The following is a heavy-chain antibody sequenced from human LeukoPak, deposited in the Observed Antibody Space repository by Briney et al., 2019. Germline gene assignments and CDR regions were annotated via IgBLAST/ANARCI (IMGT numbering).Heavy chain of an antibody. J-gene: IGHJ4*02. D-gene: IGHD2-2*01. CDR1: GFTFSSYA. CDR3: AKRGPLGYCSSTSCYAFDY. CDR2: ISGSGGST. V-gene: IGHV3-23*01. Sequence: PGGSLRLSCAVSGFTFSSYAMSWVRQAPGKGLEWVSAISGSGGSTYYADSVKGRFTISRDNSKNTLYLQMNSLRAEDTAVYYCAKRGPLGYCSSTSCYAFDYWGQGTLVTVSS.